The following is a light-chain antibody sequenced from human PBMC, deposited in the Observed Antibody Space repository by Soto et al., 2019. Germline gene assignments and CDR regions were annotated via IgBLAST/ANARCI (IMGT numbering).Light chain of an antibody. CDR1: SSDVGGYNY. J-gene: IGLJ1*01. CDR2: DVT. Sequence: QSALTQPASVSGSPGQSITISCTGTSSDVGGYNYVSWYQQHPGKAPKLMIYDVTNRPSGFSNRFSGSKSGNTASLTISGLQAEDEADYYCNSYTSSSTYVFGTGTQLTVL. V-gene: IGLV2-14*01. CDR3: NSYTSSSTYV.